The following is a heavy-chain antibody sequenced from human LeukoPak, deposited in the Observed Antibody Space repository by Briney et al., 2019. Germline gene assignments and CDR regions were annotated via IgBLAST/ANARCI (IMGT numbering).Heavy chain of an antibody. CDR1: GYTFSTYD. D-gene: IGHD6-6*01. V-gene: IGHV1-8*03. J-gene: IGHJ6*03. CDR2: MNPNSDNT. Sequence: ALVKLSCKAFGYTFSTYDINWLRQASGQGLEWMGWMNPNSDNTGYVEKFQDRVTFTMNTSISTAYMELGSLRSEDTAVYYCARAGVAARPDPQDYYYYYYMDVWGQGTTVTVSS. CDR3: ARAGVAARPDPQDYYYYYYMDV.